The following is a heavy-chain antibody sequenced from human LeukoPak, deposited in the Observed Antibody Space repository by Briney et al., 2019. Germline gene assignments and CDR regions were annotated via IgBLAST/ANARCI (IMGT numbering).Heavy chain of an antibody. CDR3: ARARGGNYYFDY. J-gene: IGHJ4*02. D-gene: IGHD4-23*01. CDR2: ISYDGSNK. V-gene: IGHV3-30*04. CDR1: GFTFSSYA. Sequence: GGSLRLSCAASGFTFSSYAMHWVRQAPGKGLEWVAVISYDGSNKYYADSVKGRFTISRDNAKNSLYLQMNSLRAEDTALYYCARARGGNYYFDYWGQGTLVTVSS.